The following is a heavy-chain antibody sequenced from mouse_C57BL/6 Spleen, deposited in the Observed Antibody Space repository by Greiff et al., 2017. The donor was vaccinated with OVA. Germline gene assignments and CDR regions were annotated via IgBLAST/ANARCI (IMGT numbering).Heavy chain of an antibody. D-gene: IGHD1-1*01. CDR1: GFNIKDYY. Sequence: EVQLQQSGAELVRPGASVKLSCTASGFNIKDYYMHWVKQRPEQGLEWIGWIDPENGDTEYASKFQGKATITAYTSSNTAYLQLSRLTSEDTAVYYCAASSHYAMGCWGQGASVTVSS. J-gene: IGHJ4*01. CDR2: IDPENGDT. CDR3: AASSHYAMGC. V-gene: IGHV14-4*01.